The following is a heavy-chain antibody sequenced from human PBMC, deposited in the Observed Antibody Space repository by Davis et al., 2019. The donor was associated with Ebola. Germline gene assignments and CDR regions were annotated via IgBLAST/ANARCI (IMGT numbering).Heavy chain of an antibody. J-gene: IGHJ6*02. CDR1: GYSFTSYW. CDR3: ASQTYYYYAMDV. Sequence: PGGSLRLSCKGSGYSFTSYWISWVRQMPGKGLEWMGRIDPSDSYTNYSPSFQGHVTISADKSISTAYLQWSSLKASDTAMYYCASQTYYYYAMDVWGQGTTVTVSS. CDR2: IDPSDSYT. V-gene: IGHV5-10-1*01.